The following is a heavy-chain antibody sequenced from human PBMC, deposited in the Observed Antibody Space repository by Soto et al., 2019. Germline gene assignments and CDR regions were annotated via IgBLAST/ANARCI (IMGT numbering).Heavy chain of an antibody. CDR3: GRGGQHSGRNFDY. CDR1: GDSVASNSAG. CDR2: TYYRSKWYY. V-gene: IGHV6-1*01. Sequence: SQTLSLTCAITGDSVASNSAGWSWVRQSPSRGLEWLGRTYYRSKWYYEYAVSVRGRITINPDTSKNQYSLQLNSATPEDTAVYFCGRGGQHSGRNFDYWGQGTLVTVSS. J-gene: IGHJ4*01. D-gene: IGHD1-26*01.